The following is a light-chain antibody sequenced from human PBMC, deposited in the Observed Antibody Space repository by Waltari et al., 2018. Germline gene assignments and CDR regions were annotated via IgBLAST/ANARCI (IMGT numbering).Light chain of an antibody. Sequence: QSALTQPASVSGSPGQSITISCTGTSSDVGGYNYVSWYQQHPGKAPKLMIYDVSKRPSGVSTRFSGSKSGHTASLTISGLQAEDEADYYCCSYAGSSTEVFGGGTKLTVL. V-gene: IGLV2-23*02. CDR1: SSDVGGYNY. J-gene: IGLJ2*01. CDR3: CSYAGSSTEV. CDR2: DVS.